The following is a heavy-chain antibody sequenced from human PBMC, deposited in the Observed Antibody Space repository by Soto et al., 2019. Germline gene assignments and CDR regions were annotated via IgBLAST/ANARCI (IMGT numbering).Heavy chain of an antibody. CDR2: INHSGSA. CDR1: GGSFSGYY. Sequence: SETLSLTCAVYGGSFSGYYWSWIRQPPGKGREWIGEINHSGSANYNPSLKSRVTISVDTSKNQFSLKLSSVTAADTAVYYCAVHYYDSSSYHDCWGQGTLVTVSS. J-gene: IGHJ4*02. D-gene: IGHD3-22*01. V-gene: IGHV4-34*01. CDR3: AVHYYDSSSYHDC.